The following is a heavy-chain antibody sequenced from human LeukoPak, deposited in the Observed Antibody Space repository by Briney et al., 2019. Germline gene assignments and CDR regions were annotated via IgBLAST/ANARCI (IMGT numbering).Heavy chain of an antibody. CDR3: ARDRSGYANDAFDF. CDR1: GFSFSTYG. V-gene: IGHV3-30*19. CDR2: ISHDGSDK. Sequence: GGSLRLSCAASGFSFSTYGVHWVRQAPGKGLEWVAFISHDGSDKYYADSVKGRFTISRDNSKNTMFLQMNCLRAEDTAVYHCARDRSGYANDAFDFWGQGTMVTVSS. D-gene: IGHD3-3*01. J-gene: IGHJ3*01.